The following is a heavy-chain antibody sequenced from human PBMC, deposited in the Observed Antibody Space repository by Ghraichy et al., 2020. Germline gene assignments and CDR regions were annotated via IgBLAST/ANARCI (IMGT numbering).Heavy chain of an antibody. J-gene: IGHJ5*02. CDR2: ISGSGGST. D-gene: IGHD2-2*01. CDR1: GFTFSSYA. V-gene: IGHV3-23*01. CDR3: AKGPLIVVVPAAQGLDP. Sequence: GGSLRLSCAASGFTFSSYAMSWVRQAPGKGLEWVSAISGSGGSTYYADSVKGRFTISRDNSKNTLYLQMNSLRAEDTAIYYCAKGPLIVVVPAAQGLDPWGQGTLVTVSS.